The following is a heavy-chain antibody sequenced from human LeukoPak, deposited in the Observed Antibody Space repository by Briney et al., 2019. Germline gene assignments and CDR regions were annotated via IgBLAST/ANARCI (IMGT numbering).Heavy chain of an antibody. J-gene: IGHJ4*02. CDR3: ARAGAYGDAFDY. V-gene: IGHV4-59*01. CDR1: GGSISSYY. Sequence: SETLSLTCTVSGGSISSYYWSWIRQPPGKGLEWIGYIYYSGSTNYNPSLKSRVTISVATSKNQFSLKLSSVTAADTAVYYCARAGAYGDAFDYWGQGTLVTVSS. D-gene: IGHD4-17*01. CDR2: IYYSGST.